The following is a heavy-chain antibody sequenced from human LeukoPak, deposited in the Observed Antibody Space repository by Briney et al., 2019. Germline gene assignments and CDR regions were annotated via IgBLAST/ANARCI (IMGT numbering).Heavy chain of an antibody. D-gene: IGHD3-9*01. V-gene: IGHV4-61*02. Sequence: SQTLSLTCTVSGGSISSGSYYWSWIRQPAGKGLEWIGRIYTSGSTNYNPSLKSRVTISVDTSKNQFSLKLSSVTAADTAVYYCARDYYDILTGYWVFNYWGQGTLVTVSS. CDR1: GGSISSGSYY. CDR3: ARDYYDILTGYWVFNY. J-gene: IGHJ4*02. CDR2: IYTSGST.